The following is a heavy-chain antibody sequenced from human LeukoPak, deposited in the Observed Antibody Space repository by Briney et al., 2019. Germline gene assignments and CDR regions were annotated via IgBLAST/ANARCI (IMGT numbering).Heavy chain of an antibody. CDR1: VFTFTHFG. D-gene: IGHD1-1*01. CDR2: IMYDGSIK. J-gene: IGHJ5*02. CDR3: VKESLEGDT. V-gene: IGHV3-30*02. Sequence: PGGSLRLSCATSVFTFTHFGMRWDRQAPGKGLDWLSFIMYDGSIKLYADSVLGRFTISRDNSKNKLDLQMKSLRTEGTAGYYCVKESLEGDTWGQGTLVTVSS.